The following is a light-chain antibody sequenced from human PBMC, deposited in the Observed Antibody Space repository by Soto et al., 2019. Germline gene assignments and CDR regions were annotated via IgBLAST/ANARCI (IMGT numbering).Light chain of an antibody. Sequence: EIVLTQSPATLSVSPGERATLSCRASQSVSSNLAWYQQKPGQAPRLLIYDASNRATGVPARFTGSGSETDFTLTISSLEPEDFAVYYCQHRYNWLITFGQGTRLEN. V-gene: IGKV3-11*01. CDR3: QHRYNWLIT. CDR1: QSVSSN. J-gene: IGKJ5*01. CDR2: DAS.